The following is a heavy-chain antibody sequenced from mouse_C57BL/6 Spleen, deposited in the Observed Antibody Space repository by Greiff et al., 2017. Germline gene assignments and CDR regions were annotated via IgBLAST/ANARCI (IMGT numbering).Heavy chain of an antibody. D-gene: IGHD1-1*01. CDR1: GYAFTNYL. CDR3: ARTPITTVVAGNYFDY. CDR2: INPGSGGT. J-gene: IGHJ2*01. Sequence: VQLQESGAELVRPGTSVKVSCKASGYAFTNYLIEWVKQRPGQGLEWIGVINPGSGGTNYNEKFKGKATLTADKSSRTAYMQLSSLTSEDCAVYFCARTPITTVVAGNYFDYWGQGTTLTVSS. V-gene: IGHV1-54*01.